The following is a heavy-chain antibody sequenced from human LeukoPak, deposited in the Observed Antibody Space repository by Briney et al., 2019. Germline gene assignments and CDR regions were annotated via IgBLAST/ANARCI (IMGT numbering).Heavy chain of an antibody. J-gene: IGHJ4*02. Sequence: PGGSLRLSCAASGFTFSSYAMSWVRQAPGKGLEWVSAISGSGGSTYYADSVKGRFTISRDNAKNSLYLQMNSLRAEDTAVYYCARDDYYYGSGSPIDYWGQGTLVTVSS. V-gene: IGHV3-23*01. CDR1: GFTFSSYA. D-gene: IGHD3-10*01. CDR3: ARDDYYYGSGSPIDY. CDR2: ISGSGGST.